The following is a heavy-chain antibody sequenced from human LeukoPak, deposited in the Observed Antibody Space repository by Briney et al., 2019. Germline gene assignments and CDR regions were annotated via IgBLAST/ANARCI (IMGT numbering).Heavy chain of an antibody. CDR1: GYSISSGYY. CDR3: ARDSFPMVRGVIGY. J-gene: IGHJ4*02. V-gene: IGHV4-38-2*02. CDR2: IYHTGST. Sequence: PSETLSLTCAVSGYSISSGYYWGWIRQPPGKGLEWIGTIYHTGSTYHNPSLKSRVTMSVDTSKNQFSLKLTSVTAADTAVYYCARDSFPMVRGVIGYWGQGTLVTVSS. D-gene: IGHD3-10*01.